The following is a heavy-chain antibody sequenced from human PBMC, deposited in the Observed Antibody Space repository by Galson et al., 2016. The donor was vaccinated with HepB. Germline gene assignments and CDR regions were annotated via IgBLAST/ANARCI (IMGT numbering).Heavy chain of an antibody. Sequence: SLRLSCAASGFTFSSYGMHWVRQAPGNGLEWAAFIWYDGSNKYYANSVKGRFTISRDNSRNTLYLQMNSLRAEDTAVYYCARDDYAYCGGDCYFDNWGQGILVTVSS. CDR3: ARDDYAYCGGDCYFDN. J-gene: IGHJ4*02. CDR1: GFTFSSYG. CDR2: IWYDGSNK. D-gene: IGHD2-21*02. V-gene: IGHV3-33*01.